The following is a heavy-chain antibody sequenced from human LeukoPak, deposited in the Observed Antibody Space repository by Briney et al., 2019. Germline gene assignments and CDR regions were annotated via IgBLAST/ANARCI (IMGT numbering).Heavy chain of an antibody. CDR3: ARPSNYYGSGSPYYYYGMDV. Sequence: ASVKVSCKASGGTFSSYAISWVRQAPGQGLEWMGGIIPIFGTANYAQKLQGRVTITADESTSTAYMELSSLRSEDTAVYYCARPSNYYGSGSPYYYYGMDVWGQGTTVTVSS. J-gene: IGHJ6*02. CDR1: GGTFSSYA. D-gene: IGHD3-10*01. V-gene: IGHV1-69*13. CDR2: IIPIFGTA.